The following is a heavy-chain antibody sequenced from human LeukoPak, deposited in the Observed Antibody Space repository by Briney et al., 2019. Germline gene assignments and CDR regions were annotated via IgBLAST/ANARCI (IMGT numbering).Heavy chain of an antibody. Sequence: ASVKVSCKASGYTFTTYDINWVRQATGQGLEWMGWMNPNSGYTGYAQKFQGRVSITRDTSISTAYMELSSLRSEDTAVYYCARVAGSIDYWGQGTLVTVSS. CDR2: MNPNSGYT. J-gene: IGHJ4*02. V-gene: IGHV1-8*03. D-gene: IGHD6-19*01. CDR3: ARVAGSIDY. CDR1: GYTFTTYD.